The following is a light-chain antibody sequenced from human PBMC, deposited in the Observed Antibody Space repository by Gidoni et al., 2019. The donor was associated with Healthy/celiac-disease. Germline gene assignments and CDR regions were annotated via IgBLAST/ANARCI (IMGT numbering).Light chain of an antibody. CDR3: QQSYSTPPLT. CDR1: QSISSY. V-gene: IGKV1-39*01. Sequence: QMTEYTSSLSASVGDRVTITCRASQSISSYLNWYQQKPGKAPKLLIYAASSMESGIPSRFSGSGSGTDFTLTISSLQPEDFATYYCQQSYSTPPLTFGQGTKVEIK. CDR2: AAS. J-gene: IGKJ1*01.